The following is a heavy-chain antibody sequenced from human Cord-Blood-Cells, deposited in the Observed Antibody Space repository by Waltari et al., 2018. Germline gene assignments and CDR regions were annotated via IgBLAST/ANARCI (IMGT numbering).Heavy chain of an antibody. J-gene: IGHJ4*02. V-gene: IGHV2-5*01. CDR1: GFSTSTSGVG. Sequence: QITLKDSGPTLVKPTQSLPVTCTFSGFSTSTSGVGVGGLRQPPVKRLAGPALIFWIAAQPPGKAREWLALIYWNDDKRYSPCLKSRLTITKDTSKNQVVLTMTNMDPVDTATYYCAHSIEMATIGLDYWGQGTLVTVSS. CDR2: IYWNDDK. D-gene: IGHD5-12*01. CDR3: AHSIEMATIGLDY.